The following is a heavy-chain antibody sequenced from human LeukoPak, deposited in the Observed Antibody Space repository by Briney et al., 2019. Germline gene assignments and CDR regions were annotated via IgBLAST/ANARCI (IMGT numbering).Heavy chain of an antibody. J-gene: IGHJ3*02. D-gene: IGHD3/OR15-3a*01. CDR3: AKDDIPANGLYDAFDI. Sequence: GGSLRLSCAASGFTFRNYAMSWVRQAPGKGLEWVSVISGGGGGAYYADSLKGRFTISRDNAKNTLYLQMNSLRADDTAVYYCAKDDIPANGLYDAFDIWGQGTKVTVSA. CDR1: GFTFRNYA. CDR2: ISGGGGGA. V-gene: IGHV3-23*01.